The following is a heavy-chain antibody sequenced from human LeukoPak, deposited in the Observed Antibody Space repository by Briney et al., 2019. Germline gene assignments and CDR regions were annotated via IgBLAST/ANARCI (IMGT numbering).Heavy chain of an antibody. J-gene: IGHJ5*02. CDR2: INPNSGGT. Sequence: ASVKVSCKASGYTFTGYYMHRVRQAPGQGLEWMGWINPNSGGTNYAQKFQGRVTMTRDTSISTAYMELSRLRSDDTAVYYCASRYCSSTSCPEPTGFDPWGQGTLVTVSS. D-gene: IGHD2-2*01. CDR1: GYTFTGYY. V-gene: IGHV1-2*02. CDR3: ASRYCSSTSCPEPTGFDP.